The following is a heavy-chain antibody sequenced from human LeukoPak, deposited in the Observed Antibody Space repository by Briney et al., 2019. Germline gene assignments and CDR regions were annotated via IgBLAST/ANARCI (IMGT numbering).Heavy chain of an antibody. V-gene: IGHV3-49*04. CDR3: ARGTYSFDY. J-gene: IGHJ4*02. D-gene: IGHD1-1*01. Sequence: GGSLRLSCTASGFTFGGYSVSWVRQAPGKGLEWLGFIRSKTYGGTTEYAASVNGRFTISRDDSKSIAYLQMSSLKTDDTAVYYCARGTYSFDYWGQGTLVTVSS. CDR2: IRSKTYGGTT. CDR1: GFTFGGYS.